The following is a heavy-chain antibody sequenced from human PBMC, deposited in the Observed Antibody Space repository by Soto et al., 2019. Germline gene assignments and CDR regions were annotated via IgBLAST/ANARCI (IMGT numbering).Heavy chain of an antibody. D-gene: IGHD4-17*01. CDR2: ISIRGDYR. CDR3: ANHGGFDF. V-gene: IGHV3-23*01. J-gene: IGHJ3*01. CDR1: GFTFSSSG. Sequence: EGQLLQSGGGLVQPGESLRLSCAASGFTFSSSGMSWVRQAPGKGLEWVSSISIRGDYRYYADSVKGRFTISRDNSKNTLDLQMSSLTAEDTALYYCANHGGFDFWGQGTMVAVSS.